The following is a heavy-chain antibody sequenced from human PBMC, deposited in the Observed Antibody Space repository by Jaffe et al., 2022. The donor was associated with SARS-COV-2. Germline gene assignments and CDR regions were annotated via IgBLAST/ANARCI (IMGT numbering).Heavy chain of an antibody. D-gene: IGHD3-22*01. CDR1: GFTFSSYS. CDR3: ARGRSSGYSDAFDI. J-gene: IGHJ3*02. V-gene: IGHV3-21*01. Sequence: EVQLVESGGGLVKPGGSLRLSCAASGFTFSSYSMNWVRQAPGKGLEWVSSISSSSSYIYYADSVKGRFTISRDNAKNSLYLQMNSLRAEDTAVYYCARGRSSGYSDAFDIWGQGTMVTVSS. CDR2: ISSSSSYI.